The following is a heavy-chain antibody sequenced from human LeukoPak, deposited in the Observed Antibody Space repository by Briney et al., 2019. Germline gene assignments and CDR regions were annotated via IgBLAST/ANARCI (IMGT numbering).Heavy chain of an antibody. CDR2: IWYDGSNK. D-gene: IGHD5-18*01. J-gene: IGHJ6*03. Sequence: GRSLRLSCAASGFTFSSYGMHWVRQAPGKGLEWVAVIWYDGSNKYYADSAKGRFTISRDNSKNTLYLQMNSLRAEDTAVYYCAKIGVQLWLLDYYYYMDVWGKGTTVTVSS. CDR3: AKIGVQLWLLDYYYYMDV. V-gene: IGHV3-33*06. CDR1: GFTFSSYG.